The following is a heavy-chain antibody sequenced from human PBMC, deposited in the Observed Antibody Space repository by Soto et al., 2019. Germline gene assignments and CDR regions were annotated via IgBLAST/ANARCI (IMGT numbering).Heavy chain of an antibody. D-gene: IGHD5-18*01. Sequence: QVQLVQSGAEVKKPGASVKVSCKASGYTFTSYNIDWVRQATGQGLEWMGWMNPNNGETSYAQEFQGRVTMTRDTSISTAYLELSSLRAEDTAVYYCVSTNGYSNGFDYWGQGTLVTVSS. CDR1: GYTFTSYN. J-gene: IGHJ4*02. V-gene: IGHV1-8*01. CDR3: VSTNGYSNGFDY. CDR2: MNPNNGET.